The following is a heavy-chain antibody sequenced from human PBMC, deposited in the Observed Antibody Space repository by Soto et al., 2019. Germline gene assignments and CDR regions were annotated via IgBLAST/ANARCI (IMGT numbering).Heavy chain of an antibody. CDR1: GYSFTSYC. CDR3: ASRLTTVTGNDAFDI. CDR2: IYPGDSDT. J-gene: IGHJ3*02. Sequence: PGESLKISCKGSGYSFTSYCVGWVRQMTGKGLEWRGIIYPGDSDTRYIPSFHGQGTISADKSISTAYLQWSSLKASDTAMYYFASRLTTVTGNDAFDIWGQGTMDTVSS. V-gene: IGHV5-51*01. D-gene: IGHD4-17*01.